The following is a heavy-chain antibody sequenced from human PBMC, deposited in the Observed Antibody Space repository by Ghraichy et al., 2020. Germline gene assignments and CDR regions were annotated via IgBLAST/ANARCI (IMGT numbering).Heavy chain of an antibody. J-gene: IGHJ3*02. V-gene: IGHV3-23*01. D-gene: IGHD3-22*01. CDR3: AKDTYYYDSSGSDDDAFDI. Sequence: GGSLRLSCAASGFTFSSSAMSWVRQAPGKGLEWVSAISGSGGSTYYADSVKGRFTISRDNSKNTLYLQMNSLRAEDTAVYYCAKDTYYYDSSGSDDDAFDIWGQGTMVTVSS. CDR2: ISGSGGST. CDR1: GFTFSSSA.